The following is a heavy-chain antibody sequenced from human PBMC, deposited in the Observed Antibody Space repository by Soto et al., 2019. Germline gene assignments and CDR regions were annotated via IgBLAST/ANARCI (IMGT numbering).Heavy chain of an antibody. J-gene: IGHJ4*02. CDR3: AKGKGVGATPDGANC. CDR1: GFTFSRYG. CDR2: VRSDGDTT. V-gene: IGHV3-23*01. D-gene: IGHD1-26*01. Sequence: EVQVLESEGGLVQPGGSLRLSCAASGFTFSRYGMNWVRQASGKGLEWVSGVRSDGDTTYNADSVKGRFTVSRDNFRNTVDLQMNNLRVEDTAVYYWAKGKGVGATPDGANCWGQGTLVTVSP.